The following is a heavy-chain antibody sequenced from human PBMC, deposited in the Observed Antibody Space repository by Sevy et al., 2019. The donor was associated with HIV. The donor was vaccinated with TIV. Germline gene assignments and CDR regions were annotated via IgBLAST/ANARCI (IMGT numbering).Heavy chain of an antibody. Sequence: GGSLRLSCAASGFTFSADWMNWVRQAPGKGLEWVANIKSDGSDKHYVDSVEGRFTISRDNAKNSLYLQMNSLRVEDTAVYYCALEVFGRFDSWGQGTLVTVSS. J-gene: IGHJ4*02. V-gene: IGHV3-7*01. CDR3: ALEVFGRFDS. D-gene: IGHD3-16*01. CDR1: GFTFSADW. CDR2: IKSDGSDK.